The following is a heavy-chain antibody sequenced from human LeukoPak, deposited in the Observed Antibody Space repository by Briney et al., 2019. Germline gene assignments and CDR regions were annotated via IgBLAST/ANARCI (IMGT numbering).Heavy chain of an antibody. D-gene: IGHD3-10*01. V-gene: IGHV3-53*01. CDR3: ARNYYGSGSRAFDI. CDR2: IYSGGST. J-gene: IGHJ3*02. Sequence: GGSLRLSSAASGFTVSSDYMSWVRQAPGKGLVWVSIIYSGGSTYYADSVKGRFTISRDNSKNTLYLQMNSLRAEDTAVYYCARNYYGSGSRAFDIWGQGTMVTVSS. CDR1: GFTVSSDY.